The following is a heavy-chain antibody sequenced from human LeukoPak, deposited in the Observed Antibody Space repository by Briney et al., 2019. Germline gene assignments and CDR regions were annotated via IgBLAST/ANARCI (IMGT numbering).Heavy chain of an antibody. CDR3: ARSLPGVTSY. V-gene: IGHV3-7*01. J-gene: IGHJ4*02. D-gene: IGHD7-27*01. CDR2: IKPDGSEK. CDR1: GFTFSTYW. Sequence: GGSLRLSCSASGFTFSTYWMSWVRQAPGKGLEWVANIKPDGSEKSYVDSVRGRFTISRDNAKNSLYLQMNSLRAEDTAVYYCARSLPGVTSYWGQGTLVTVSS.